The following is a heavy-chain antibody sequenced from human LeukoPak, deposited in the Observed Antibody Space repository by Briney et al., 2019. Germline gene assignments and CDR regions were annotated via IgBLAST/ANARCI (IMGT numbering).Heavy chain of an antibody. Sequence: GESLKISCQGSGYSFTSYWIGWVRQMPGKGLEWLGVFYPGDFDTRYSPSFQGQVTISADKSISTAYLQWSSLKASDTAMYYCASSYYYGSGSYFHYGMDVWGKGTTVTVSS. D-gene: IGHD3-10*01. V-gene: IGHV5-51*01. CDR3: ASSYYYGSGSYFHYGMDV. CDR2: FYPGDFDT. CDR1: GYSFTSYW. J-gene: IGHJ6*04.